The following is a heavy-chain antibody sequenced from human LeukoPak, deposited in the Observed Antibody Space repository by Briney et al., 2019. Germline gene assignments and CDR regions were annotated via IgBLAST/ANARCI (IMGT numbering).Heavy chain of an antibody. CDR3: ARDLYSSSHPRHFDY. J-gene: IGHJ4*02. CDR1: GFTFSSYS. V-gene: IGHV3-48*04. CDR2: ISSSGSTI. Sequence: GGSLRLSCAASGFTFSSYSMNWVRQAPGKGLEWVSYISSSGSTIYYADSVKGRFTISRDNAKNSLYLQMNSLRAEDTAVYYCARDLYSSSHPRHFDYWGQGTLVTVSS. D-gene: IGHD6-13*01.